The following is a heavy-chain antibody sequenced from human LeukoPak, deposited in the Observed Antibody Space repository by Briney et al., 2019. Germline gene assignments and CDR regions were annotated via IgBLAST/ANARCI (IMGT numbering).Heavy chain of an antibody. J-gene: IGHJ3*02. CDR1: GFTFSSYA. CDR3: AKDSRAVAGTGAFGAFDI. V-gene: IGHV3-23*01. CDR2: ISGSGGST. Sequence: PGGSLRLSCAASGFTFSSYAMSWVRQAPGKGLEWVSAISGSGGSTYYADSVKGRFITSRDNSKNTLYLQMNSLRAEDTAVYYCAKDSRAVAGTGAFGAFDIWGQGTMVTVSS. D-gene: IGHD6-19*01.